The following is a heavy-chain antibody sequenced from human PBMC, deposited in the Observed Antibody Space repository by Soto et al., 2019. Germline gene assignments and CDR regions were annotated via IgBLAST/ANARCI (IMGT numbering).Heavy chain of an antibody. J-gene: IGHJ4*02. V-gene: IGHV1-69*01. CDR3: ARGGGPYVWFNEF. D-gene: IGHD3-16*01. CDR1: GGLFSSFA. Sequence: QVHLVQSGPEVKKPGSSVKVSCKDSGGLFSSFAISWVRQAPGQGLEWLGGIIPVFGTTNYAEKFQGRVTITADESTNTAYMEVSSLGSGDTAMYYCARGGGPYVWFNEFWGQGTLVTVSS. CDR2: IIPVFGTT.